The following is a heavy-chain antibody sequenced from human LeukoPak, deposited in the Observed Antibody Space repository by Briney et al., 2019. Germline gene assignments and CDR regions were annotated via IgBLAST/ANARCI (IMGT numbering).Heavy chain of an antibody. CDR2: IGTAGDT. J-gene: IGHJ5*02. CDR3: ARGRQGNWFDP. CDR1: GFTFSSYA. V-gene: IGHV3-13*01. Sequence: GGSLRLSCAASGFTFSSYAMSWVRQATGKGLEWVSAIGTAGDTYYPGSVKGRFTISRENAKNSLYLQMNSLRAGDTAVYYCARGRQGNWFDPWGQGTLVTVSS.